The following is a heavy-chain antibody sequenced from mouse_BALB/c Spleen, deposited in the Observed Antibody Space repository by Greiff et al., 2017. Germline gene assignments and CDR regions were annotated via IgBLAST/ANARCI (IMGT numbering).Heavy chain of an antibody. V-gene: IGHV1-67*01. J-gene: IGHJ2*01. CDR2: ISTYYGNT. CDR3: ARSNYGHFDY. Sequence: QVQLQQSGPELVRPGVSVKISCKGSGYTFTDYAMHWVKQSHAKSLEWIGVISTYYGNTNYNQKFKGKATMTVDKSSSTAYMELARLTSEDSAIYYCARSNYGHFDYGGQGTTLTVSS. CDR1: GYTFTDYA. D-gene: IGHD1-2*01.